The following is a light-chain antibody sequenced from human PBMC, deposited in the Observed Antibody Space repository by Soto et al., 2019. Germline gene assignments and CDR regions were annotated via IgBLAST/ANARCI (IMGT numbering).Light chain of an antibody. CDR1: QSVSSSY. V-gene: IGKV3-20*01. CDR3: QQYGSSGT. CDR2: GAS. J-gene: IGKJ1*01. Sequence: EIVLTQSPGTLSLSPGERATLSCRASQSVSSSYLAWYQLKPGQAPRLLIYGASSRAIGIPDRFSGSGSGTDFTLTISRLDPEDFAVYFCQQYGSSGTFGQGTKVDIK.